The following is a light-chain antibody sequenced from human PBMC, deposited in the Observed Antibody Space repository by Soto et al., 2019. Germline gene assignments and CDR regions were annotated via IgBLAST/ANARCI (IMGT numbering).Light chain of an antibody. CDR2: DAS. CDR3: QKYGSSPPYT. CDR1: QSVSNSY. J-gene: IGKJ2*01. Sequence: EIVLTQSPATLSLSPGERATLSCGASQSVSNSYLAWYQQKPGLAPRLLIYDASSRATGIPDRFSGSGSVTDFTLTISRLEPEDFAVYYCQKYGSSPPYTFGQGTKLEIK. V-gene: IGKV3D-20*01.